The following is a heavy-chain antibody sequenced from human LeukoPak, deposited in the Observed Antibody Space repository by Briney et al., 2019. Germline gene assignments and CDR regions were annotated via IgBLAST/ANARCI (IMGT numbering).Heavy chain of an antibody. V-gene: IGHV1-8*01. CDR1: GYTFTSTE. J-gene: IGHJ6*02. CDR3: ARAPRQLSYYYGVDV. CDR2: MNPNSGDT. D-gene: IGHD5-18*01. Sequence: EASVKVSCKASGYTFTSTEIMWVRQATGQGLEWMGWMNPNSGDTGYAQKFQGRVTMTRDTSTSTAYMELSRLRFEDTAVYYCARAPRQLSYYYGVDVWGQGTTVTVSS.